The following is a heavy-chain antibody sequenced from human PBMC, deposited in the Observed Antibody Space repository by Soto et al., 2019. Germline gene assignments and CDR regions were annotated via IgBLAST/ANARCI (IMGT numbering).Heavy chain of an antibody. CDR2: IYSTENT. CDR1: GGSVGSISYS. CDR3: ARYDNSGSHGFDI. Sequence: SQSLSLPCTVAGGSVGSISYSWGWIRQSPGKGLEWIGTIYSTENTYYHPSLLSRVTISVDTPMNEFSLRLSSVTAADTAVYYCARYDNSGSHGFDISGQGTMVTVSS. V-gene: IGHV4-39*07. D-gene: IGHD3-22*01. J-gene: IGHJ3*02.